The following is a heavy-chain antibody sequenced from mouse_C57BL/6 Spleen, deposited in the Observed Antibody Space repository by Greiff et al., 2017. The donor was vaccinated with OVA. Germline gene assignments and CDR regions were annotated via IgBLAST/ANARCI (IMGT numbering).Heavy chain of an antibody. CDR2: IDPANGNT. CDR3: VRYTTGPAWYFDV. Sequence: EVHLVESVAELVRPGASVKLSCTASGFNIKNTYMPWVKQRPEQGLEWIGRIDPANGNTKYAPKFQGKATITVDTSSNTAYMQLSRLTSQDTAIYSCVRYTTGPAWYFDVWGTGTTLTVSS. V-gene: IGHV14-3*01. CDR1: GFNIKNTY. J-gene: IGHJ1*03. D-gene: IGHD1-1*01.